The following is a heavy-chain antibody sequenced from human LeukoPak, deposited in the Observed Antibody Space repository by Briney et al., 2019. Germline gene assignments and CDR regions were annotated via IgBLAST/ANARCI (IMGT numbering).Heavy chain of an antibody. CDR1: GFFFSNYG. V-gene: IGHV3-74*03. J-gene: IGHJ5*02. CDR2: VDSDGRFT. Sequence: GGSLRLSCAASGFFFSNYGMHWVRQAPGKGLVWVSRVDSDGRFTKYADSVKGRFTISRDNAKNTLYLQMNSLRAEDTAMYYCVRSDWFDNWGQGTLVTVSS. CDR3: VRSDWFDN.